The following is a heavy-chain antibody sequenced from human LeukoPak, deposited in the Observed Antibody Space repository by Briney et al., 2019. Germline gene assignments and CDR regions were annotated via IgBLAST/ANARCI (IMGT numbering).Heavy chain of an antibody. CDR1: GFTFSNYG. J-gene: IGHJ4*02. D-gene: IGHD6-13*01. CDR3: AKDYLGSSWLIDF. V-gene: IGHV3-30*02. Sequence: GGSLRLSCAASGFTFSNYGMHWVRQAPGKGLEWVAFTPYDGNNKYYADSVKGRFSISRDNSKNTLYLEMNSLRAEDTAIYYCAKDYLGSSWLIDFWGQGILVTVSS. CDR2: TPYDGNNK.